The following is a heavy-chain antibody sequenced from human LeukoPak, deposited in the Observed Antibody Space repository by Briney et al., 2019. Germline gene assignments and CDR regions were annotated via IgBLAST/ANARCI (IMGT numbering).Heavy chain of an antibody. CDR3: ARAYYSDITDYPYIGY. V-gene: IGHV3-21*01. J-gene: IGHJ4*02. D-gene: IGHD3-22*01. CDR2: ISSSSTYI. CDR1: GFTFRSYS. Sequence: GGSLRLSCAASGFTFRSYSMNWVRQAPGKGLEWVSSISSSSTYIYYADSVKGRFTISRDNAKNSLHLQMNSLRAEDTAVYYCARAYYSDITDYPYIGYWGQGVLVTVSS.